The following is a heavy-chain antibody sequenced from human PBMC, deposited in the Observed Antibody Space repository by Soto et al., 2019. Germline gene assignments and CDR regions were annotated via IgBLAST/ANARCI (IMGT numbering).Heavy chain of an antibody. V-gene: IGHV5-51*01. CDR2: LFPGDSDT. Sequence: GESLKISCQTSGYSFSNYWIGWVRQMPGKGLEWMGILFPGDSDTKYSPSFQGHVTISVDKSITTAYLLFTSLKASDTAIYFCARLPNLYSPYFDFWGQGTLVTVSS. D-gene: IGHD1-26*01. CDR3: ARLPNLYSPYFDF. CDR1: GYSFSNYW. J-gene: IGHJ4*02.